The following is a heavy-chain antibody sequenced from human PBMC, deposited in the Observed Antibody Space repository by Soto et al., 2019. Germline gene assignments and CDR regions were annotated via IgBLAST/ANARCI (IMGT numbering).Heavy chain of an antibody. CDR2: IHSTGDRT. CDR3: ATRGA. V-gene: IGHV3-53*01. Sequence: EVQVVESGGGLIQPGGSLRLSCAVSGFIVSSDIMSWVRQAPGKGLEWVSIIHSTGDRTYYGDSVRGRFTISRDNSRNTVSLQMNSLRVEDTALYYCATRGAWGQGTLVTVSS. CDR1: GFIVSSDI. J-gene: IGHJ5*02.